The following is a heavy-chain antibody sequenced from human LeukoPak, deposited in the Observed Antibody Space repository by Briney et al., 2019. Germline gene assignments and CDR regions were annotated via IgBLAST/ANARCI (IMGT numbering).Heavy chain of an antibody. D-gene: IGHD6-13*01. CDR1: GDSISGFY. Sequence: SETLSLTCTVSGDSISGFYWNWIRQPPGKGLEWIGSIYYSGSTYYNPSLKSRVTISVDTSKNQFSLKLSSVTAADTAVYYCAREIGGSWHKGRFQHWGQGTLVTVSS. V-gene: IGHV4-38-2*02. CDR2: IYYSGST. J-gene: IGHJ1*01. CDR3: AREIGGSWHKGRFQH.